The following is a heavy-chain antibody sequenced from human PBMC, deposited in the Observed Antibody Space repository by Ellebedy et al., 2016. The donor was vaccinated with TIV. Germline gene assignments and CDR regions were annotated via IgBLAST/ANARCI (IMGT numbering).Heavy chain of an antibody. CDR3: AIRYCSSTSCYGIRGFDY. D-gene: IGHD2-2*01. J-gene: IGHJ4*02. V-gene: IGHV4-34*01. Sequence: GSLRLSXAVYGGSFSGYYWSWIRQPPGKGLEWIGEINHSGSTNYNPSLKSRVTISVDTSKNQFSLKLSSVTAADTAVYYCAIRYCSSTSCYGIRGFDYWGQGTLVTVSS. CDR2: INHSGST. CDR1: GGSFSGYY.